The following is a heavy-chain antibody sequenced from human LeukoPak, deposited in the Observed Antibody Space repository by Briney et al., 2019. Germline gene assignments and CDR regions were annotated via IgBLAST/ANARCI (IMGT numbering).Heavy chain of an antibody. J-gene: IGHJ4*02. V-gene: IGHV1-18*01. CDR1: GGTFSSYG. CDR2: INTYNGDT. Sequence: ASVKVSCKASGGTFSSYGISWVRQAPGQGLEWMGWINTYNGDTQYSQNLQGRLTMTTDTSTSTAYMELRSLRSDDTAVYYCARESRIQLWLSYFDYWGQGTLLTVSS. CDR3: ARESRIQLWLSYFDY. D-gene: IGHD5-18*01.